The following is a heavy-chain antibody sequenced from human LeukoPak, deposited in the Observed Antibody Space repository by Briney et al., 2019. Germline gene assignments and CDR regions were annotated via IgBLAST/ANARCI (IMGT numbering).Heavy chain of an antibody. Sequence: GGSLRLSCAASGFTFSTFDMNWVRQAPGKGLEWVSYISSGSSTIYYADSVKGRFAISRDNAKNSLYLQMNSLRAKDTAVYYCAKDYDIVVVPAAIDYWGQGTLVTVSS. CDR1: GFTFSTFD. V-gene: IGHV3-48*01. CDR3: AKDYDIVVVPAAIDY. D-gene: IGHD2-2*01. J-gene: IGHJ4*02. CDR2: ISSGSSTI.